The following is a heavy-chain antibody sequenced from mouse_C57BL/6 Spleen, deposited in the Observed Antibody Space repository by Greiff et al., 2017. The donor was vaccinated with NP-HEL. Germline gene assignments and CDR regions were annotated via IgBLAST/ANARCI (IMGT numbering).Heavy chain of an antibody. CDR3: TREEYDYDGAWFAY. J-gene: IGHJ3*01. V-gene: IGHV5-9-1*02. CDR1: GFTFSSYA. Sequence: EVKLMESGAGLVKPGGSLKLSCAASGFTFSSYAMSWVRQTPEKRLEWVAYISSGGDYISYADTVKGRFTISSDNARNTLYLQMSSLKSEDTAVYYCTREEYDYDGAWFAYWGQGTLVTVSA. CDR2: ISSGGDYI. D-gene: IGHD2-4*01.